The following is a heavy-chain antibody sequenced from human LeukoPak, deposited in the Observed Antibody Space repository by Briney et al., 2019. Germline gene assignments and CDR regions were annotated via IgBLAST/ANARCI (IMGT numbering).Heavy chain of an antibody. V-gene: IGHV3-66*01. D-gene: IGHD4-23*01. Sequence: GGSLSRYCAASGFTVSSNYMSWLRQAPGKGLEWVSVIYSGGSTYYADFVKGRFTISRDNPHDTLYLQMNSLRAEDTAVYYCARATPIASLDYWGQGTLVTVSS. CDR3: ARATPIASLDY. CDR2: IYSGGST. CDR1: GFTVSSNY. J-gene: IGHJ4*02.